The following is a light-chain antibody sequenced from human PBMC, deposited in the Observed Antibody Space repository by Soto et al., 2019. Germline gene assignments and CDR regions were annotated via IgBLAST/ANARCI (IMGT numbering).Light chain of an antibody. Sequence: IQVTQSPSSLSASVGDRVTITCRASQSLSSYLNWYQQKPGKAPKLLIYAASSVQSGVPSRFSGSGSGTDFTLTINTLQPEDSATYYCQQTYSTPQTFGGGTKVEI. CDR2: AAS. V-gene: IGKV1-39*01. CDR1: QSLSSY. J-gene: IGKJ4*01. CDR3: QQTYSTPQT.